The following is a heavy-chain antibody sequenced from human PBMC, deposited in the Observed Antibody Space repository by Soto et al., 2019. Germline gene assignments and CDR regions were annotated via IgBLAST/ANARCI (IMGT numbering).Heavy chain of an antibody. V-gene: IGHV2-5*02. CDR3: AHRTWWSSGWYGAGDNWFDP. Sequence: QITLKESGPTLVKPTQTLTLTCTFSGFSLSTSGVGVGWIRQPPGKALEWLALIYWDDDKRSSPSLTSRLTMTKDTSKTQLVLIMTNMDPVDTATYYCAHRTWWSSGWYGAGDNWFDPWGQGTLVTVSS. CDR2: IYWDDDK. J-gene: IGHJ5*02. CDR1: GFSLSTSGVG. D-gene: IGHD6-13*01.